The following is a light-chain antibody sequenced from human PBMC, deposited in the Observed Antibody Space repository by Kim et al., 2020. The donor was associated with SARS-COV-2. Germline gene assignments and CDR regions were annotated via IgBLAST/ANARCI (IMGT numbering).Light chain of an antibody. CDR2: AAS. Sequence: DIQITQSPSSLSASVGDRVIITCRASQSISSHLNWYQQKPGKAPKLLIYAASSLQSGVPSRFTGSGSGTEFTLTIRTLQPEDSATYYCQQGYSSPQITFGKGTRLEIK. CDR3: QQGYSSPQIT. CDR1: QSISSH. V-gene: IGKV1-39*01. J-gene: IGKJ5*01.